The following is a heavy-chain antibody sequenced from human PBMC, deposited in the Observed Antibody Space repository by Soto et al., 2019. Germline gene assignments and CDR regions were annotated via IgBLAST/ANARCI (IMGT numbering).Heavy chain of an antibody. Sequence: QVQLQQWGAGLLKPSETLSLTCAVYGGSFSGYYWSWIRQPPGKGLEWIGEINHSGSTNYNPSLTSRVTTSVDTSKDQFSLKLSSVTAADTAVYYCARLVVPAANGDIVATIYDYWGQGTLVTVSS. CDR3: ARLVVPAANGDIVATIYDY. CDR2: INHSGST. V-gene: IGHV4-34*01. D-gene: IGHD5-12*01. J-gene: IGHJ4*02. CDR1: GGSFSGYY.